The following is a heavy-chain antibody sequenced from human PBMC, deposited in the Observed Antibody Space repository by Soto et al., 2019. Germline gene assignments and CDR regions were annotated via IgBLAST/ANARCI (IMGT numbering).Heavy chain of an antibody. D-gene: IGHD2-15*01. CDR3: ARGGWSMDV. Sequence: SETLSLTCTVSGGSMSSHYWSWIRQPPGKGLEWIGYIYYSGSTNYTASLKSRLTISVDTSKNQFSLKLSSVTAADTAVYYCARGGWSMDVWGQGTTVTVSS. V-gene: IGHV4-59*11. CDR2: IYYSGST. CDR1: GGSMSSHY. J-gene: IGHJ6*02.